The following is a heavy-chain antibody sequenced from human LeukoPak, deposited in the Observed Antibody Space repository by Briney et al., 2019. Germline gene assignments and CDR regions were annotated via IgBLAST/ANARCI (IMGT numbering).Heavy chain of an antibody. CDR1: GFTFSSYA. Sequence: PGGSLRLSCAASGFTFSSYAMSWVRQAPGKGLEWVSAISGSGGSTYYADSVKGRFTISRDNSKNTLYLQMNSLRAEDTAVYYCAKEGLRNIYFSKDDAFDIWGQGTMVTVSS. V-gene: IGHV3-23*01. D-gene: IGHD2/OR15-2a*01. J-gene: IGHJ3*02. CDR2: ISGSGGST. CDR3: AKEGLRNIYFSKDDAFDI.